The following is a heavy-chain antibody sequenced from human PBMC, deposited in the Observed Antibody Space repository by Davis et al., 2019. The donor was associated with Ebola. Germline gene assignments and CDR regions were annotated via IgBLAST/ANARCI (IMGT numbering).Heavy chain of an antibody. CDR2: IYPGDSDT. J-gene: IGHJ4*02. Sequence: KVSCKASGYTFTSYWIGWVRQMPGKGLEWMGIIYPGDSDTRYSPSFQGQVTISADKSISTAYLQWSSLKASDTAMYYCARLLCTSCHLGYWGQGTLVTVSS. V-gene: IGHV5-51*01. CDR3: ARLLCTSCHLGY. D-gene: IGHD2-2*01. CDR1: GYTFTSYW.